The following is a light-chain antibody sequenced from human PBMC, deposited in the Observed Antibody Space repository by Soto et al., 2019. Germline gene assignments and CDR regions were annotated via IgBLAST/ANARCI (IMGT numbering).Light chain of an antibody. V-gene: IGKV3-11*01. CDR3: QQRSNWPPVT. Sequence: EIALIQSPATLSLSPGERATLSCRASKSVGSYLAWYQHKPGQAPRLLISDASNRATGIPARFSGSGSGTDFTLTISSLEPEDFGVYYCQQRSNWPPVTFGGGTKVEIK. CDR1: KSVGSY. CDR2: DAS. J-gene: IGKJ4*01.